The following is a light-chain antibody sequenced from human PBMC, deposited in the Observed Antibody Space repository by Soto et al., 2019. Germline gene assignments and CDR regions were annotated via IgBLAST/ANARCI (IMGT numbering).Light chain of an antibody. Sequence: AIRITQSPSSLSSSRGDRVAITCLCSQVISSYLAWYQQKPGKAPKLLIYAASTLQSGVPSRFSGSGSGTDFTLTISCLQSEAFATYYCQQYYSYPWTFGQGTKVDIK. CDR3: QQYYSYPWT. CDR2: AAS. CDR1: QVISSY. J-gene: IGKJ1*01. V-gene: IGKV1-8*01.